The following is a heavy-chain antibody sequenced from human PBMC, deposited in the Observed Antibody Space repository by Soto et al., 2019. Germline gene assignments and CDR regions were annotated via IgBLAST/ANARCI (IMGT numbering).Heavy chain of an antibody. CDR3: ARVSSSGYYYDRYFDY. CDR1: GGSISSGDYY. Sequence: PSETLSLTCTVSGGSISSGDYYWSWIRQPPGKGLEWIGYIYYSGSTYYNPSLKSRVTISVDTSKNQFSLKLSSVTAADTAVYYCARVSSSGYYYDRYFDYWGQGTLVTVSS. CDR2: IYYSGST. V-gene: IGHV4-30-4*01. J-gene: IGHJ4*02. D-gene: IGHD3-22*01.